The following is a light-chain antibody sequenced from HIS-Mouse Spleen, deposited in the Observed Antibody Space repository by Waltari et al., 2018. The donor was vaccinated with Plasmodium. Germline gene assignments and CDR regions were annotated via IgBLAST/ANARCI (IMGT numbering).Light chain of an antibody. CDR2: GAS. J-gene: IGKJ2*01. CDR3: QQYGSSPYT. CDR1: QSVSSSY. V-gene: IGKV3-20*01. Sequence: IVLTQSPGTLSLSPGERANLSCRASQSVSSSYLAWYQQKPGQAPRLLIYGASSRATGIPDRFSGSGSGTDFTLTISRLEPEDFAVYYCQQYGSSPYTFGQGTKLEIK.